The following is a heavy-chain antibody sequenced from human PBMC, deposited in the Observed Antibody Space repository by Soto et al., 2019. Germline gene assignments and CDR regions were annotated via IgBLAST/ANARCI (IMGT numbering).Heavy chain of an antibody. CDR2: INHSGST. V-gene: IGHV4-34*01. Sequence: SETLSLTCAVYGGSFSGYYWSWIRQPPGKGLEWIGEINHSGSTNYNPSLKSRVTISVDTSKNQFSLKLSSVTAADTAVYYCARRKSHYPSLWVEPWGQGTLVTVS. CDR1: GGSFSGYY. J-gene: IGHJ5*02. CDR3: ARRKSHYPSLWVEP. D-gene: IGHD4-4*01.